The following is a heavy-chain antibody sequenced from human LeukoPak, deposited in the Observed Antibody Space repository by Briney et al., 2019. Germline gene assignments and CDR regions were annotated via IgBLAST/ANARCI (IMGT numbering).Heavy chain of an antibody. CDR3: ARAVTMIRGVYGQNWFDP. Sequence: PSETLSLTCTVSGGSINSSYYYWGWIRQPPGNGLEWIGSIYYSGRTFYNPSLKSRVTISLDKSKNQFSLKLSSVTAADTAVYYCARAVTMIRGVYGQNWFDPWGQGALVTVSS. CDR1: GGSINSSYYY. D-gene: IGHD3-10*01. V-gene: IGHV4-39*07. CDR2: IYYSGRT. J-gene: IGHJ5*02.